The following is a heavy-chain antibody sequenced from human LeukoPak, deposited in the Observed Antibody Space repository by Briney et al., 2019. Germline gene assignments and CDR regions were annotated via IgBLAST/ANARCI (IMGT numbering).Heavy chain of an antibody. D-gene: IGHD3-9*01. CDR2: INPNNGDT. J-gene: IGHJ4*02. CDR1: GYTFSGYC. Sequence: ASVKVSCKASGYTFSGYCIHWIRQAPGQGLEWMGWINPNNGDTKYAHTFHGRVTMTRDTSIRTAYMELSGLRYDDTAPYYCARDSNYYDSTDYLDHWGQGSQIIVSS. V-gene: IGHV1-2*07. CDR3: ARDSNYYDSTDYLDH.